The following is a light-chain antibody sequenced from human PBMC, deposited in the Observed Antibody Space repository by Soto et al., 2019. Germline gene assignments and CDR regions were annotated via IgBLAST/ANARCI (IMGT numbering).Light chain of an antibody. CDR2: GTS. CDR3: QHYGSSPGFT. J-gene: IGKJ3*01. Sequence: VLTQSPGTLSLSPGERATLSCRAGQSVSSTYLAWYQQKPGQAPRLLIYGTSSRATGIPDRFSGSGSGTDFALTISRLEPEDFAVYYCQHYGSSPGFTFGPGTKVDI. CDR1: QSVSSTY. V-gene: IGKV3-20*01.